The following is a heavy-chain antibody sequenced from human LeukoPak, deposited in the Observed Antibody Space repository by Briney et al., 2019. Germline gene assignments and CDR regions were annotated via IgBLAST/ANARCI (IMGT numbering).Heavy chain of an antibody. J-gene: IGHJ4*02. CDR3: ARSRHGHYDCRGPLAY. CDR1: GFSVTNTY. Sequence: GGSLRLSCATSGFSVTNTYMSWVRQAPGKGLEWVSVTYSGGSTYYAGAVKGRVIISRDISKNTVYLQMDRLRAEDTAVYFCARSRHGHYDCRGPLAYWGQGTLVTVSS. V-gene: IGHV3-66*01. CDR2: TYSGGST. D-gene: IGHD3-22*01.